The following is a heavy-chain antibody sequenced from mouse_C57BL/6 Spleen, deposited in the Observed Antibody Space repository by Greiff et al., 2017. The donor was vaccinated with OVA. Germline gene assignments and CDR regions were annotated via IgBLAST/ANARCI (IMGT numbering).Heavy chain of an antibody. CDR3: ARSGSSGYFDY. J-gene: IGHJ2*01. D-gene: IGHD3-2*02. CDR2: IHPNSGST. V-gene: IGHV1-64*01. CDR1: GYTFTSYW. Sequence: QVQLQQPGAELVKPGASVKLSCKASGYTFTSYWMHWVKQRPGQGLEWIGMIHPNSGSTNYNEKFKSKATLTVDKSSSTAYMQLSSLTSEDSAVYYCARSGSSGYFDYWGQGTTLTVSS.